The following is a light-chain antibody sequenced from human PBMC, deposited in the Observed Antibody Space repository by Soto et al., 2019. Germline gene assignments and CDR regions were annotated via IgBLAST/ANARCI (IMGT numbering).Light chain of an antibody. V-gene: IGLV2-14*03. CDR1: SSDVGGYNF. Sequence: QSVLTQTAAVSGSPGQSITISCTGTSSDVGGYNFVSWYQQHPGKAPKLIIQEVTNRPSGVSTRFSGSKSGNRASLTISGLQAEDEAVYYCCSHSSSITWMFGGGTKVTVL. CDR2: EVT. J-gene: IGLJ3*02. CDR3: CSHSSSITWM.